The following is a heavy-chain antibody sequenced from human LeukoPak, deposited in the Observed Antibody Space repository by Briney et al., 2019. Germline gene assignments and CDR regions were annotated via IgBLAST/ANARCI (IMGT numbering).Heavy chain of an antibody. CDR2: IKSKTAGGTT. Sequence: GGSLRLSCAASGFTFSNAWMSWVRQGPGKGLEWVGHIKSKTAGGTTDYAAPVKGRFTISRDDSKNTLYLQMNSLETEDTAVYYRTTVWRHWGQGTLVTASS. D-gene: IGHD3-16*01. V-gene: IGHV3-15*01. J-gene: IGHJ4*02. CDR1: GFTFSNAW. CDR3: TTVWRH.